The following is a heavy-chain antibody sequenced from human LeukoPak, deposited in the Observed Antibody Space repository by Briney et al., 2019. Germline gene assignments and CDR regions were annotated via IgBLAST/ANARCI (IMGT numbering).Heavy chain of an antibody. V-gene: IGHV3-11*05. CDR3: AREAGIPPTTQQWPTSVDC. CDR2: ISTSSTNT. CDR1: GFTFNNAW. J-gene: IGHJ4*02. D-gene: IGHD5-18*01. Sequence: GGSLRLSCAASGFTFNNAWMSWVRQAPGKGLEWVSDISTSSTNTKYADSVKGRFTISRDNAKNSLSLQMNSLRAEDTAVYYCAREAGIPPTTQQWPTSVDCWGQGTLVTVSS.